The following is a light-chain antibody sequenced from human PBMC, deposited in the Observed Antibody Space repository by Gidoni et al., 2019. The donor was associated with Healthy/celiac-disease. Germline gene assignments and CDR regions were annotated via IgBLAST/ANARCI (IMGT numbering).Light chain of an antibody. V-gene: IGKV1-5*03. CDR2: KAA. Sequence: DSQMTQSASTLSASVGERVTITCLASQSISSWLAWYQQKPGKAPQLLIYKAARLESGVPSRFSVSGSGTEFTLTISSMQPDDFATSYCQQYQSGTPFGGGTKLEIK. CDR1: QSISSW. J-gene: IGKJ4*01. CDR3: QQYQSGTP.